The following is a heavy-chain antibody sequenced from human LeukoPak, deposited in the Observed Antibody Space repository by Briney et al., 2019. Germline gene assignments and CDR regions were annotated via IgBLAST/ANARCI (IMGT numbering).Heavy chain of an antibody. J-gene: IGHJ3*02. V-gene: IGHV4-59*01. D-gene: IGHD6-19*01. CDR2: IYYGGST. CDR1: GGSISSYY. CDR3: ASCSGWYASSSFDI. Sequence: PSETLSLTCTVSGGSISSYYWSWIRQPPGKGLEWIGYIYYGGSTNYNPSLKSRVTISVDTSKNQFSLKLSSVAAADTAVYYCASCSGWYASSSFDIWGQGTMVTVSS.